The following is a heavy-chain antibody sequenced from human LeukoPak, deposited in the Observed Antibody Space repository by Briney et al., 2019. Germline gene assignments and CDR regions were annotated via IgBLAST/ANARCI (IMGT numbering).Heavy chain of an antibody. J-gene: IGHJ4*02. CDR3: VRDLNTVVVGTATPGFDF. V-gene: IGHV3-48*04. D-gene: IGHD2-15*01. Sequence: GGSLRLSCAASGFTFNEYSMNWVRQAPGKGLEWLAYISVCGYTIYYADSVQGRFTISRDNVQKSLYLQMNSLRAGDSAVYYCVRDLNTVVVGTATPGFDFWGQGTVVSVSS. CDR2: ISVCGYTI. CDR1: GFTFNEYS.